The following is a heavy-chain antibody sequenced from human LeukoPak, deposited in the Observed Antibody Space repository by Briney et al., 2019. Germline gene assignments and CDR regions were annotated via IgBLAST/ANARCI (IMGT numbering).Heavy chain of an antibody. CDR3: ARATVAGTELFDY. D-gene: IGHD6-19*01. CDR2: IIPIFGTA. CDR1: GGTFSSYA. J-gene: IGHJ4*02. V-gene: IGHV1-69*05. Sequence: LVKVSCKASGGTFSSYAISWVRQAPGQGLEWMGRIIPIFGTANYAQKFQGRVTITTDESTSTAYMELSSLRSEDTAVYYCARATVAGTELFDYWGQGTLVTVSS.